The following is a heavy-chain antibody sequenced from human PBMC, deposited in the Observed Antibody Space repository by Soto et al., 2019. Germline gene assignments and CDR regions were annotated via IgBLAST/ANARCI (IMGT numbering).Heavy chain of an antibody. Sequence: GASLTVSCKVSRYSFTSYWIGGLRQMPGKVLEWMGIIYPGDSDTRYSPSFQGQVTISADKSISTAYLQWSSLKDSDTAMYYCARRPAASPGYYPYGMEVWGQGTTGTVAS. V-gene: IGHV5-51*01. CDR3: ARRPAASPGYYPYGMEV. CDR2: IYPGDSDT. D-gene: IGHD6-6*01. J-gene: IGHJ6*01. CDR1: RYSFTSYW.